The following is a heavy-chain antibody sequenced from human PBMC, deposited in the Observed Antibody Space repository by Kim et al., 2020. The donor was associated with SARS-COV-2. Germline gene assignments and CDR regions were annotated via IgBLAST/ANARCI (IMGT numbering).Heavy chain of an antibody. CDR3: ARHPHPTFGYSSSWYTRDAFDI. V-gene: IGHV4-59*08. CDR2: IYYSGST. D-gene: IGHD6-13*01. J-gene: IGHJ3*02. Sequence: SETLSLTCTVSGGSISSYYWRWIRQPPGKGLEWIGYIYYSGSTNYNPSLKSRVTISVDTSKNQFSLKLSSVTAADTAVYYCARHPHPTFGYSSSWYTRDAFDIWGQGTMVTVSS. CDR1: GGSISSYY.